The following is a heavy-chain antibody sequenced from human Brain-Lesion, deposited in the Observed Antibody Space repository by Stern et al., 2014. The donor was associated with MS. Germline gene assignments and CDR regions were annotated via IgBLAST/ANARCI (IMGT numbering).Heavy chain of an antibody. V-gene: IGHV4-4*02. Sequence: VQLVESGPGLVKPSGTLSLTCAVSGGSISSSNWWSWVRQSPGKGLEWIGESDHRGSTIYNPSLKSRVPVSVDQSQNRFSLNLRLVPAADTAVYFCARFPASRPHVFDSWGQGTLVTVSS. CDR2: SDHRGST. CDR1: GGSISSSNW. CDR3: ARFPASRPHVFDS. D-gene: IGHD6-13*01. J-gene: IGHJ4*02.